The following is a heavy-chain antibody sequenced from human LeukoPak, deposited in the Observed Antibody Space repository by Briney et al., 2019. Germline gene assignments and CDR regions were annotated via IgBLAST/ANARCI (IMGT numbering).Heavy chain of an antibody. CDR1: GGSISSYY. CDR3: ARECYDSSGYGGCFDY. J-gene: IGHJ4*02. V-gene: IGHV4-59*01. D-gene: IGHD3-22*01. CDR2: IDYSGST. Sequence: PSETLSLTCTVSGGSISSYYWSWIRQPPGKGLEWIGYIDYSGSTNYNPSLKSRVTISVDTSKNQFSLKLSSVTAADTAVYYCARECYDSSGYGGCFDYWGQGTLVTVSS.